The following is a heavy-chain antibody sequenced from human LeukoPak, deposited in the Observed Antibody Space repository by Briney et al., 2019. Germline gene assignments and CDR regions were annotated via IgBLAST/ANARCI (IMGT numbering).Heavy chain of an antibody. CDR2: IYPGDSDT. CDR1: GFSFTTYW. CDR3: ARQLPYSSGYYDFDY. J-gene: IGHJ4*02. Sequence: GESLKISCQASGFSFTTYWIAWVRQKPGKGLEWMGIIYPGDSDTRYSPSFQGQVTISADKSISTAYLQWSSLKASDTAMYYCARQLPYSSGYYDFDYWGQGTLVTVSS. V-gene: IGHV5-51*01. D-gene: IGHD6-19*01.